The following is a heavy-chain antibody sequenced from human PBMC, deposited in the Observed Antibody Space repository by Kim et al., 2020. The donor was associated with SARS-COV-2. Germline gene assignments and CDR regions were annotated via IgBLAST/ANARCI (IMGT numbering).Heavy chain of an antibody. J-gene: IGHJ6*03. CDR3: ARAGVLRYFDWLRGGPLYYYYYYMDV. D-gene: IGHD3-9*01. Sequence: ASVKVSCKASGYTFTSYDINWVRQATGQGLEWMGWMNPNSGNTGYAQKFQGRVTMTRNTSISTAYMELSSLRSEDTAVYYCARAGVLRYFDWLRGGPLYYYYYYMDVWGKGTTVTVSS. V-gene: IGHV1-8*01. CDR1: GYTFTSYD. CDR2: MNPNSGNT.